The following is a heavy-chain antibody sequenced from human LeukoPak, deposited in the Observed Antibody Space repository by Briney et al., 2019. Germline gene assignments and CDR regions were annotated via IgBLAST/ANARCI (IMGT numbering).Heavy chain of an antibody. J-gene: IGHJ4*02. D-gene: IGHD6-19*01. CDR2: INPNSGGT. CDR1: GYTFTGYY. V-gene: IGHV1-2*06. Sequence: ASVKVSCKASGYTFTGYYMHWVRQAPGQGLEWMGRINPNSGGTNYAQKFQGRVTMTEDTSTDTAYMELSSLRSEDTAVYYCATDLYLLSSGWPFDYWGQGTLVTVSS. CDR3: ATDLYLLSSGWPFDY.